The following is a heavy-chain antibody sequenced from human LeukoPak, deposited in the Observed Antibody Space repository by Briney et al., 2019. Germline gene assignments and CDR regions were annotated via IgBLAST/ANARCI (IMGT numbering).Heavy chain of an antibody. CDR1: GGTFSSYA. Sequence: SVKVSCKASGGTFSSYAISWVRQAPGHGLDWMGGVIPICGTANYAQKFQGRVTITADESTSTAYMELSILRSEDTAVYYCARDVLRFLEWPSYYYYYMDVWGKGTTVTVSS. V-gene: IGHV1-69*01. CDR2: VIPICGTA. J-gene: IGHJ6*03. CDR3: ARDVLRFLEWPSYYYYYMDV. D-gene: IGHD3-3*01.